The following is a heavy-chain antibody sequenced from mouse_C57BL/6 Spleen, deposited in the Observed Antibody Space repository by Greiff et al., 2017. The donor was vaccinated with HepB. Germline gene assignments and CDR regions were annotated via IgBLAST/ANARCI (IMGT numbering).Heavy chain of an antibody. V-gene: IGHV5-4*01. CDR1: GFTFSSYA. Sequence: EVQRVESGGGLVKPGGSLKLSCAASGFTFSSYAMSWVRQTPEKRLEWVATISDGGSYTYYPDNVKGRFTISRDNAKNNLYLQMSHLKSEDTAMYYCARDYGFAYWGQGTLVTVSA. J-gene: IGHJ3*01. CDR3: ARDYGFAY. CDR2: ISDGGSYT. D-gene: IGHD1-1*02.